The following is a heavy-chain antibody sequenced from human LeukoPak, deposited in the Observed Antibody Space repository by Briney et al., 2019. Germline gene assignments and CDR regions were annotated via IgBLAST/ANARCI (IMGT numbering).Heavy chain of an antibody. V-gene: IGHV4-61*02. Sequence: SQTLSLTCTVSGGSISSGSSYWSWIRQPAGKGLEWIGRIYTSGSTNYNPSLKSRVTISVDTSKNQFSLKQSSVTAADTAVYYCARDAVRQLDYWGQGTLVTVSS. CDR2: IYTSGST. CDR1: GGSISSGSSY. CDR3: ARDAVRQLDY. D-gene: IGHD6-13*01. J-gene: IGHJ4*02.